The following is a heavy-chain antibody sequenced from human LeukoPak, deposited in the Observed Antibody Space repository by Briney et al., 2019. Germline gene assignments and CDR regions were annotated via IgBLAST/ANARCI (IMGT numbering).Heavy chain of an antibody. CDR3: ARHLPKWGWDY. CDR1: GGSISSYY. Sequence: SETLSLTCTVSGGSISSYYWSWIRQPPGKGLEWIGYIYCSGSTKYNPSLKSRVTISVDTSKNQFSLKLSSVTAADTAVYYCARHLPKWGWDYWGQGTLVTVSS. D-gene: IGHD1-26*01. J-gene: IGHJ4*02. V-gene: IGHV4-59*08. CDR2: IYCSGST.